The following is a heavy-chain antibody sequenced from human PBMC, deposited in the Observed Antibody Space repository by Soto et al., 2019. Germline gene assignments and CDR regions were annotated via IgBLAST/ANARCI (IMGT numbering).Heavy chain of an antibody. Sequence: PGGSLRLSCAASGFTVSSNYMSWVRQAPGKGLEWVSVIYSGGSTYYADSVRGRFTISRDKSRNTLYLQMNSLRAEDTAVYYCARIITADPSGMDVWGQGTTVTVSS. CDR2: IYSGGST. CDR3: ARIITADPSGMDV. J-gene: IGHJ6*02. CDR1: GFTVSSNY. V-gene: IGHV3-53*01. D-gene: IGHD3-10*01.